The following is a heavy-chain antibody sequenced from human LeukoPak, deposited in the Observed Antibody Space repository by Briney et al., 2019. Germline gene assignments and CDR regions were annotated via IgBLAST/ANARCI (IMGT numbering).Heavy chain of an antibody. J-gene: IGHJ3*02. V-gene: IGHV4-34*01. CDR2: INHSGST. CDR3: ARESVNDFWSGTREDDAFDI. D-gene: IGHD3-3*01. Sequence: SETLSLTCAVYGGSFSGYYWSWIRQPPGKGLEWIGEINHSGSTNYNPSLKSRVTISVDTSKNQFSLKLSSVTAADTAVYYCARESVNDFWSGTREDDAFDIWGQGTMVTVSS. CDR1: GGSFSGYY.